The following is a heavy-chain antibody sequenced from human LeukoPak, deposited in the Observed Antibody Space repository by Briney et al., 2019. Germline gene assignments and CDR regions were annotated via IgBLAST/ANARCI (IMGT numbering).Heavy chain of an antibody. CDR1: GFTFSTYA. V-gene: IGHV3-23*01. J-gene: IGHJ4*02. CDR3: TKAYTGSYLPDY. D-gene: IGHD1-26*01. CDR2: ISDSGGST. Sequence: GGSLRLSCAASGFTFSTYAMSWVRQAPGKGLEWVSLISDSGGSTYYADSVKGGFNISRDNSKNTLYLQMNSLRAEDTAVYYCTKAYTGSYLPDYWGQGTLVTVSS.